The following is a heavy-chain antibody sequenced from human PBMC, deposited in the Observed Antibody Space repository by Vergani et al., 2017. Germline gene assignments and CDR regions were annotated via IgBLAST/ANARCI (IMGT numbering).Heavy chain of an antibody. V-gene: IGHV1-2*02. CDR1: GYTFTGYY. Sequence: QVQLVQSGAEVKKPGASVKVSCKASGYTFTGYYMHWVRQAPGQGLEWMGWSNPNSGGTNYAQKFQGRVNMTRDTSISTADMELSSLRSDDTAVYYCAGSIAALDAFDIWGQGTMVTVSS. CDR3: AGSIAALDAFDI. D-gene: IGHD6-6*01. J-gene: IGHJ3*02. CDR2: SNPNSGGT.